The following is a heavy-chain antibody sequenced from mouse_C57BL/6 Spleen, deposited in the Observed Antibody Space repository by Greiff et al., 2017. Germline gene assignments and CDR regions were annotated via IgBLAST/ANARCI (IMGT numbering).Heavy chain of an antibody. CDR3: ERTATYCSYVDY. D-gene: IGHD1-2*01. J-gene: IGHJ2*01. CDR2: IYPGDGDT. Sequence: QVQLQQSGPELVKPGASVKMSCKASGYAFSSYWMNWVKQRPGKGLEWIGRIYPGDGDTNYNEKFKGKATLTVDQSSSTVYMQLSRLTTEYSAVSCCERTATYCSYVDYWGQGTTLTVSS. V-gene: IGHV1-82*01. CDR1: GYAFSSYW.